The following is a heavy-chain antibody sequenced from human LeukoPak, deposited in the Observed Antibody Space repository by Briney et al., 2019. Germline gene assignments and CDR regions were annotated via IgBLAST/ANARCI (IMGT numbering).Heavy chain of an antibody. CDR3: ARHGGATVTTSAFDY. J-gene: IGHJ4*02. CDR2: IYPGDSDT. D-gene: IGHD4-17*01. CDR1: GYSFTSYW. V-gene: IGHV5-51*01. Sequence: GEYLKISCKGSGYSFTSYWIGWVRQMPGKGLEWMGIIYPGDSDTRYSPSFQGQVTISADKSISTAYLQWSSLKASDTAMYYCARHGGATVTTSAFDYWGQGTLVTVSS.